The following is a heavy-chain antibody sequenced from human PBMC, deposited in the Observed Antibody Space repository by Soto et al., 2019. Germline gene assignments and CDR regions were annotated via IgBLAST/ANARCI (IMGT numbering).Heavy chain of an antibody. J-gene: IGHJ4*02. V-gene: IGHV3-7*01. CDR3: ARGTLLHDSIGWYDPTEYYFDY. D-gene: IGHD6-19*01. CDR2: IKQDGSEK. Sequence: GGSLRLSCAASGFTFSSYWMSWVRQAPGKGLEWVANIKQDGSEKYYVDSVKGRFTISRDNAKNSPYLQMNSLRAEDTAVYYCARGTLLHDSIGWYDPTEYYFDYWGQGTLVTVSS. CDR1: GFTFSSYW.